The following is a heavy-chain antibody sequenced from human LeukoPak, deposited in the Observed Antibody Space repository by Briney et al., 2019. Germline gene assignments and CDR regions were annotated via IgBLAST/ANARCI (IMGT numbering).Heavy chain of an antibody. V-gene: IGHV3-23*01. D-gene: IGHD1-1*01. Sequence: PGGSLRLSCAASGFTFSSIAMTWVRQAPGKGLEWVSTIRGNGDTAYNADSVWGRFAISRDDSKNALFLQMNSLRLEDTAIYYCAKGQELDDGVFDSWGQGTRVTVSS. J-gene: IGHJ4*02. CDR2: IRGNGDTA. CDR3: AKGQELDDGVFDS. CDR1: GFTFSSIA.